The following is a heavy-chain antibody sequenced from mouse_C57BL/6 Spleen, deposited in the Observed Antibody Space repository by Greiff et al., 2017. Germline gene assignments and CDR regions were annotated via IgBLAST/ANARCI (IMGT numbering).Heavy chain of an antibody. CDR2: IHPADSDT. CDR1: GYTFTSYW. V-gene: IGHV1-74*01. Sequence: VQLQQPGAELVKPGASVKVSCEASGYTFTSYWMPWVKQTPGQGLEWIGRIHPADSDTNYNQNIKGKATLTVDKSSSTIYMQLSSLTSEDSAVYYCAPTVVDWYFDGWGTGATVTVSS. D-gene: IGHD1-1*01. J-gene: IGHJ1*03. CDR3: APTVVDWYFDG.